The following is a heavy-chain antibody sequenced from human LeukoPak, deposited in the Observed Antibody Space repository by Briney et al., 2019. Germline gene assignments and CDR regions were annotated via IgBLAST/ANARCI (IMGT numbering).Heavy chain of an antibody. CDR3: ARGHYDFWSGRYNWFDP. V-gene: IGHV3-21*01. J-gene: IGHJ5*02. CDR1: GFTFSSYS. D-gene: IGHD3-3*01. Sequence: GGSLRLSCAASGFTFSSYSMNWVRQAPGKGLEWVSSISSSSSYIYYADSVKGRFTISRDNAKNSLYLQMNSLRAEDTAVYYCARGHYDFWSGRYNWFDPWGQGTLVAVSS. CDR2: ISSSSSYI.